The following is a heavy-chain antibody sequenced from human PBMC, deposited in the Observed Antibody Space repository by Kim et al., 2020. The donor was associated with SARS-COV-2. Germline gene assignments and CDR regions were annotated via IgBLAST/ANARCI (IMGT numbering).Heavy chain of an antibody. V-gene: IGHV5-51*01. CDR2: VFFSDSDT. D-gene: IGHD2-8*01. CDR1: GYSFTSYW. J-gene: IGHJ4*02. Sequence: GESLKISCKGSGYSFTSYWIAWVRQMPGKGLEWMGTVFFSDSDTRYSPSFQGQVTISVDGSSSTVYLQWSSLKASDTAMYYCATTVNRNYRMGLRNWGQG. CDR3: ATTVNRNYRMGLRN.